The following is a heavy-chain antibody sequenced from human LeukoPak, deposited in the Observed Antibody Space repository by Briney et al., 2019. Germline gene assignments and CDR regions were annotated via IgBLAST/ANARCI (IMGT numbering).Heavy chain of an antibody. J-gene: IGHJ4*02. Sequence: SQTLSLTCTGSGGSISSGSYYWSWIRQPAGQRLEWIGRIYTSGSTNYNPSLKSRVTISVDTSKNQFSLKLSSVTAADTAVYYCARDLRGGGFDYWGQGTLVTVSS. V-gene: IGHV4-61*02. CDR2: IYTSGST. CDR3: ARDLRGGGFDY. CDR1: GGSISSGSYY. D-gene: IGHD4-23*01.